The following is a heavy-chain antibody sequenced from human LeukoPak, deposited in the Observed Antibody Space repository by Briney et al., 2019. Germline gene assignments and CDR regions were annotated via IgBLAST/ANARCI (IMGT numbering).Heavy chain of an antibody. CDR1: GGSISSSSYY. V-gene: IGHV4-39*01. CDR3: ASGYSGYSSGWYEVY. D-gene: IGHD6-19*01. Sequence: SETLSLTCTVSGGSISSSSYYWGWIRQPPGKGLEWIGSIYYSGSTYYNPSLKSRVTISVDTSKNQFSLKLSSVTAADMAVYYCASGYSGYSSGWYEVYWGQGTLVTVSS. CDR2: IYYSGST. J-gene: IGHJ4*02.